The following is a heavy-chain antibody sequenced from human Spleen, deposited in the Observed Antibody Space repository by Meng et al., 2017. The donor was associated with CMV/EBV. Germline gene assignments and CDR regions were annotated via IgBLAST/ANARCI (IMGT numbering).Heavy chain of an antibody. CDR2: MNPNSGNT. D-gene: IGHD1-26*01. V-gene: IGHV1-8*02. CDR3: ARDTRGQYSADDAFDI. CDR1: GYTFTSYD. J-gene: IGHJ3*02. Sequence: ASVKVSCKASGYTFTSYDINWVRQAAGQGLEWMGWMNPNSGNTGYAQKFQGRVTMTRSTSINTAYMELYSLTSEDTAVYYCARDTRGQYSADDAFDIWGQGTMVTVS.